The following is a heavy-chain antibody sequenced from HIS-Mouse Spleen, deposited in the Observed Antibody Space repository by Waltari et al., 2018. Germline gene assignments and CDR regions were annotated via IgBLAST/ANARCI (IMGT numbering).Heavy chain of an antibody. CDR2: ISYDGSNK. CDR3: AKVSSGWLDY. Sequence: QVQLVESGGGVVQPGRSLRLSCAASGFPFSTLGMHWVRQAPGKGLEWVEVISYDGSNKYYADSVKGRFTISRDNSKNTLYLQMNSLRAEDTAVYYCAKVSSGWLDYWGQGTLVTVSS. J-gene: IGHJ4*02. V-gene: IGHV3-30*18. CDR1: GFPFSTLG. D-gene: IGHD6-19*01.